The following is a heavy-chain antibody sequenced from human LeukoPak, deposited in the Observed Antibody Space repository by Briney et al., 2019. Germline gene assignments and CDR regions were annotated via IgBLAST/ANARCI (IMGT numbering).Heavy chain of an antibody. CDR1: GGSISNYY. CDR2: IFYSGST. Sequence: PSETLSLTCIVSGGSISNYYRSWIRQPPGKGLEWIGYIFYSGSTDYNPSLKSRVTISIDTSKNQFSLKLSSVTAADTAGYYCARGPRGTMISFDPWGQGTLVTVSS. CDR3: ARGPRGTMISFDP. J-gene: IGHJ5*02. V-gene: IGHV4-59*01. D-gene: IGHD3-22*01.